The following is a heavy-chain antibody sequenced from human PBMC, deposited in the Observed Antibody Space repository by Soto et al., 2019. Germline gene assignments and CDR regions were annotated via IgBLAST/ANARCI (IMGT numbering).Heavy chain of an antibody. CDR3: ARRPGLDIDAYY. V-gene: IGHV4-39*01. Sequence: QLQLQESGPGLVKPSETLSLTCTVAGGSISTSTFYWGWMRQPPGKGLEWIASFYYSGNTYYNPSLQSRVTISVDTSKNQFSLKLSSVTAADTSVYYCARRPGLDIDAYYWGQGTLVTVSS. D-gene: IGHD3-9*01. CDR1: GGSISTSTFY. J-gene: IGHJ4*02. CDR2: FYYSGNT.